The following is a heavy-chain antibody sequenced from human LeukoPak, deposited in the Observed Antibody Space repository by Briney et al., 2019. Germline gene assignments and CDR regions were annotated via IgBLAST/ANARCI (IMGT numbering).Heavy chain of an antibody. CDR2: IRYDGSNK. J-gene: IGHJ5*02. V-gene: IGHV3-30*02. Sequence: GGSLRLSCAASGFTFSSYGMHWVRQAPGKGLEWVAFIRYDGSNKYYADSVKGRFTISRDNSKNTLYLQMNSLRAEDTAVYYWGEDLARELYLFDPWGQGTLVTVSS. D-gene: IGHD3-10*01. CDR3: GEDLARELYLFDP. CDR1: GFTFSSYG.